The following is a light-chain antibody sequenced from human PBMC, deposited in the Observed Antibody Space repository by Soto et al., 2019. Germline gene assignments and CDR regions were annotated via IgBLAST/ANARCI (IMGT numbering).Light chain of an antibody. CDR2: EVS. V-gene: IGLV2-23*02. CDR1: SSDVGSYNL. CDR3: CSYAGSSNV. Sequence: QSVLTQPASVSGSPGHSITISCTGTSSDVGSYNLVSWYQQHPGKAPKLMIYEVSKRPSGVSNRFSGSKSGNTASLTISGLQAEDEADYYCCSYAGSSNVFGTGTKVTVL. J-gene: IGLJ1*01.